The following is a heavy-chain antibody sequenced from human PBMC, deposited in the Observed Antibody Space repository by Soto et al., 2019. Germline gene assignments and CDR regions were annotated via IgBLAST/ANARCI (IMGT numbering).Heavy chain of an antibody. V-gene: IGHV3-23*01. Sequence: EVQLLESGGGMVQPGGSLRLSCAASGFTFSGSAMGWVRQAPGKGLEWISVISGSGDNILYADSVKGRFTISKDNWRNTLYLQMNSLGGDDTAVYFCAASTIPVPGAYDYWGQGTLVTVSS. J-gene: IGHJ4*02. D-gene: IGHD3-16*01. CDR1: GFTFSGSA. CDR2: ISGSGDNI. CDR3: AASTIPVPGAYDY.